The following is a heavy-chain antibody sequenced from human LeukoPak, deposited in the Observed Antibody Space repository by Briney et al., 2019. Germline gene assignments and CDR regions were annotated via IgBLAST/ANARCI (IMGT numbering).Heavy chain of an antibody. CDR2: VSYSGST. Sequence: SETLSLTCTISGGSISSYYWSWIPQPPGKGLEWIGYVSYSGSTNYNPSLKSRVTISLDTSKNQFSLKLSSMTAADTAVYYCATIAVTAPFDSWGQGTPVTVSS. V-gene: IGHV4-59*01. D-gene: IGHD6-19*01. CDR3: ATIAVTAPFDS. CDR1: GGSISSYY. J-gene: IGHJ4*02.